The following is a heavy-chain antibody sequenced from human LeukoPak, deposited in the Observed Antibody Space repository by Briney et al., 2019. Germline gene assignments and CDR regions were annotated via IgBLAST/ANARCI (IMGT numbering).Heavy chain of an antibody. CDR1: GFTFSSYA. Sequence: GGSLRLSCAASGFTFSSYAMSWVRQAPGKGLEWVSAISGSGSSTYYADSVKGRFTISRDNSKNTLYLQMNSLRAEDTAVYYCAKVGDFYGDYVGYFDYWGQGTLVTVSS. CDR2: ISGSGSST. CDR3: AKVGDFYGDYVGYFDY. D-gene: IGHD4-17*01. V-gene: IGHV3-23*01. J-gene: IGHJ4*02.